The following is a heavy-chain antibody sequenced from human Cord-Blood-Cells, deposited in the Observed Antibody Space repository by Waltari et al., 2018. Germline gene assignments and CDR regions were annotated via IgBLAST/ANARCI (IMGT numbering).Heavy chain of an antibody. CDR3: ARDRQFGRNYDILTGYYY. D-gene: IGHD3-9*01. Sequence: SYAISWVRQAPGQGLEWMGGIIPIFGTANYAQKFHGRVTITADESTSTAYMELSSLRSEDTAVYYCARDRQFGRNYDILTGYYYWGQGTLVTVSS. J-gene: IGHJ4*02. CDR1: SYA. CDR2: IIPIFGTA. V-gene: IGHV1-69*01.